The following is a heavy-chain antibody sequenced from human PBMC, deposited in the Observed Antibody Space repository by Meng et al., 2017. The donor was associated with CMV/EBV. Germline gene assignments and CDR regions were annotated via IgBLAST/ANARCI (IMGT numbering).Heavy chain of an antibody. V-gene: IGHV1-69*05. CDR1: GGTFSSYA. Sequence: CKASGGTFSSYAISWVRQAPGQGLEWMGGIIPIFGTANYAQKCQGRVTITTDESTSTAYMELSSLRSEDTAVYYCAVTVDTAAYYFDYWGQGTLVTVSS. CDR3: AVTVDTAAYYFDY. CDR2: IIPIFGTA. J-gene: IGHJ4*02. D-gene: IGHD5-18*01.